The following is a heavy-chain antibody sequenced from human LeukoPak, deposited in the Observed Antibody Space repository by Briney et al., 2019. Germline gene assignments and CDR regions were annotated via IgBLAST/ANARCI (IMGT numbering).Heavy chain of an antibody. D-gene: IGHD6-6*01. V-gene: IGHV1-8*03. CDR1: GYTFTSYD. CDR2: MNPNSGNT. CDR3: ARGDSSSHSPLLNYEFDI. Sequence: ASVKVSCKASGYTFTSYDINWVRQATGQGLEWMGWMNPNSGNTGYAQKFQGRVTITRNTSISTAYMELSSLRSEDTAVYYCARGDSSSHSPLLNYEFDIWGQGTMVTVSS. J-gene: IGHJ3*02.